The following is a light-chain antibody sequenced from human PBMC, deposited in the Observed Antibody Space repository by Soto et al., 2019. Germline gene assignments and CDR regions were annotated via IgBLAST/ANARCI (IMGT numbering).Light chain of an antibody. V-gene: IGKV3-20*01. J-gene: IGKJ2*01. CDR1: ENVSNNY. CDR3: QQYGSSPPYT. CDR2: GSS. Sequence: EVVLTQSPGTLSLSPGERATLSCRASENVSNNYLAWYQQKPGQAPRLLIFGSSDRAAGIPDRFSGSGSGTDVTLTISRLEPEDFAVYYGQQYGSSPPYTFGQGTKLEIK.